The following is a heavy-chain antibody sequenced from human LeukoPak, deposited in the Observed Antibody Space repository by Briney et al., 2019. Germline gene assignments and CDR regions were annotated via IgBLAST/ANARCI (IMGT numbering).Heavy chain of an antibody. Sequence: SETLSLTCTVPGGSISSYYWSWIRQPAGKGLEWIGRIYTSGSTNYNPSLKSRVTMSVDTSKNQFSLKLSSVTAADTAVYYCARGGYYYDSSGYKFDYWGQGTPVTVSS. D-gene: IGHD3-22*01. CDR2: IYTSGST. CDR3: ARGGYYYDSSGYKFDY. V-gene: IGHV4-4*07. CDR1: GGSISSYY. J-gene: IGHJ4*02.